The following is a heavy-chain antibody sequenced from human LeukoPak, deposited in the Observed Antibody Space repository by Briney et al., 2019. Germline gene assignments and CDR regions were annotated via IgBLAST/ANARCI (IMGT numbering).Heavy chain of an antibody. D-gene: IGHD6-13*01. CDR2: IIPIFGTA. CDR3: ARDSGIAAAGTVWFDP. Sequence: ASVKVSCKASGGTFSSYAISWVRQAPRQGREWMGGIIPIFGTANYAQKFQGRVTITTDESTSTAYMELSSLRSEDTAVYYCARDSGIAAAGTVWFDPWGQGTLVTVSS. J-gene: IGHJ5*02. CDR1: GGTFSSYA. V-gene: IGHV1-69*05.